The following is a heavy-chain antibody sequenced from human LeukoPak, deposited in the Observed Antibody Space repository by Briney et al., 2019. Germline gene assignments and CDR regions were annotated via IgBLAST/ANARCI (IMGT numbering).Heavy chain of an antibody. V-gene: IGHV4-39*01. CDR3: ARYRRGYSGYDHDY. D-gene: IGHD5-12*01. CDR2: IYYSGST. Sequence: SETLSLTCTVSGGSISSSSYYWGWIRQPPGKGLEWIGSIYYSGSTYYNPSLKSRVTISVDTSKNQFSLKLSSVTAADTAVYYCARYRRGYSGYDHDYWGQGTLVTVSS. J-gene: IGHJ4*02. CDR1: GGSISSSSYY.